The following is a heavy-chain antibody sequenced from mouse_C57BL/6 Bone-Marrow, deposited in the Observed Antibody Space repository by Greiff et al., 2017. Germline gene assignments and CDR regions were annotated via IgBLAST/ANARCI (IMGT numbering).Heavy chain of an antibody. CDR2: ISYDGSN. V-gene: IGHV3-6*01. CDR1: GYSITSGYY. Sequence: EVKLMETGPGLVKPSQSLSLTCSVTGYSITSGYYWNWIRQFPGNKLEWMGYISYDGSNNYNPSLKNRISITRDTSKNQFFLKLNSVTTEDTATYYCARNYIWYFDVWGTGTTVTVSS. CDR3: ARNYIWYFDV. D-gene: IGHD2-12*01. J-gene: IGHJ1*03.